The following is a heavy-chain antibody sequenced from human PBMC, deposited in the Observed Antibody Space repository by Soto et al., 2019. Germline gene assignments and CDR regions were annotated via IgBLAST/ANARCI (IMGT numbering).Heavy chain of an antibody. Sequence: QVQLVQSGAEVKKPGSSVKVSCKASGGTFSSYAISWVRQAPGQGLEWMGGIIPIFGTANYAQKFQGRVTIPADECTRPANMELSSLRSEVRAGYYCERVPSSGWPYYFDYWGQGTLVTVSS. V-gene: IGHV1-69*12. CDR2: IIPIFGTA. CDR1: GGTFSSYA. CDR3: ERVPSSGWPYYFDY. D-gene: IGHD6-19*01. J-gene: IGHJ4*02.